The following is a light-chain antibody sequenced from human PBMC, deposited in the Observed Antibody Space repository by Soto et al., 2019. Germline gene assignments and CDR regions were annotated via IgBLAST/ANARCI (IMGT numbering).Light chain of an antibody. Sequence: QAVVTQPPSASGTPGQRVTISCSGSSSNIGGNTVNWYQQLPGTAPKLLIYNNNQRPSGVPDRFSGSKSGTSASLAISGLQSEDEADYYCAAWDDSLNGPVFGGGTKLTVL. CDR3: AAWDDSLNGPV. V-gene: IGLV1-44*01. J-gene: IGLJ2*01. CDR2: NNN. CDR1: SSNIGGNT.